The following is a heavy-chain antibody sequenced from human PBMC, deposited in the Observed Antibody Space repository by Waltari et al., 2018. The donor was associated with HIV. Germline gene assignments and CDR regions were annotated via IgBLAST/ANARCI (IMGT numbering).Heavy chain of an antibody. D-gene: IGHD4-17*01. CDR3: ARADYGDFDY. V-gene: IGHV1-2*02. CDR1: GYTFTVYY. CDR2: INPNSGCT. Sequence: QVPLVQSGAEGKKPGASVTVSCKASGYTFTVYYMHWVRQAPGQGLEWMGWINPNSGCTNYAQKFQGRVTMTRDTSISTAYMELSRLRSDDTAVYYCARADYGDFDYWGQGTLVTVSS. J-gene: IGHJ4*02.